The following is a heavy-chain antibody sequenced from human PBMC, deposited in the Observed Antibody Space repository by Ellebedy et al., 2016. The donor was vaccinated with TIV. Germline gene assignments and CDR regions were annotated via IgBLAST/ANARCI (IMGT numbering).Heavy chain of an antibody. D-gene: IGHD3-22*01. J-gene: IGHJ3*02. CDR2: MNPNTGAT. Sequence: AASVKVSCKASGYSFTDHYIHWARQAPGQGLEWLGWMNPNTGATKYGQKFQGRITMTRDTSIDTAYMDLKGLRSDDTAIYYCTRDRYYDTTGSNVFDIWGQGTRVTVSS. CDR1: GYSFTDHY. CDR3: TRDRYYDTTGSNVFDI. V-gene: IGHV1-2*02.